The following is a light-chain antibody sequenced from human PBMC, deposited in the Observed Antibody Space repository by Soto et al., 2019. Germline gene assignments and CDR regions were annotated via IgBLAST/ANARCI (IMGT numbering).Light chain of an antibody. CDR1: SSDVGGYNF. J-gene: IGLJ2*01. Sequence: QSALTQPASVSGSRGQSITISCTGTSSDVGGYNFVSWYQQHPGKAPKLIIYDVSNRPSGVSNRFSGSKSGNTASLTISGLQAEDEADYYCSSYTSSTTLVVLGGGTRVTAL. CDR3: SSYTSSTTLVV. CDR2: DVS. V-gene: IGLV2-14*03.